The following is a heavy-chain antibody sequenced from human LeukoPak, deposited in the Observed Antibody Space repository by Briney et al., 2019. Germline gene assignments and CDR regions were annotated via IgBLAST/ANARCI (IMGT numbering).Heavy chain of an antibody. CDR2: IIPIFGTA. CDR1: VGTFSSYA. J-gene: IGHJ4*02. Sequence: ASVNVSCTSSVGTFSSYAISWVRQAPGRGVEWVGGIIPIFGTANYAQKFQGRVTITTDESTSTAYMELSSLISEDTAVYYCARDKGAAYYYDSSGYFDYWGQGTLVTVSS. V-gene: IGHV1-69*05. D-gene: IGHD3-22*01. CDR3: ARDKGAAYYYDSSGYFDY.